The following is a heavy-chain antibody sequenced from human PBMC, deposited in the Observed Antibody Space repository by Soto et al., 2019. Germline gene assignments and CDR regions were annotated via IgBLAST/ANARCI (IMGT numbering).Heavy chain of an antibody. CDR1: GGTFSSYT. J-gene: IGHJ3*02. CDR3: ARTDSSDYHAFDI. V-gene: IGHV1-69*02. D-gene: IGHD6-19*01. CDR2: IIPILGIA. Sequence: QVQLVQSGAEVKKPGSSVKVSCKASGGTFSSYTISWVRQAPGQGLEWMGRIIPILGIANYAQKFQGRVTITADKSTSTAYMELSSLRSEDTAVYYCARTDSSDYHAFDIWGQGTMVTVSS.